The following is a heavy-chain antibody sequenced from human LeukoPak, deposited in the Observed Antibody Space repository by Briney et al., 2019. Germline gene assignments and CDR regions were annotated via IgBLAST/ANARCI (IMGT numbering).Heavy chain of an antibody. V-gene: IGHV3-7*01. CDR2: IKQDGSEK. Sequence: GGSLRLSCAASGFTFSSYWMSWVRQAPGKGLEWVANIKQDGSEKYYVDSVKGRFTISRDNAKNSLYLQMNSLRAEDTAVYYCARDRGYYDYVWGSYRQGDAFDIWGQGAMVTVSS. CDR3: ARDRGYYDYVWGSYRQGDAFDI. D-gene: IGHD3-16*02. CDR1: GFTFSSYW. J-gene: IGHJ3*02.